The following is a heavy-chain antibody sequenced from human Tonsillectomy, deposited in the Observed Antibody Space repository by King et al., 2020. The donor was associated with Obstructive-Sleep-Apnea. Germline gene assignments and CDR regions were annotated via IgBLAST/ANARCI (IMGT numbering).Heavy chain of an antibody. V-gene: IGHV4-59*08. D-gene: IGHD3-10*01. CDR3: ARSLHPSGSFYPNFDY. CDR1: GGSLSGFH. Sequence: VQLQESGPGLVKPSETLSLTCTVSGGSLSGFHWTWIRQPPGKGLEWIGVISNTGSTSYSPSLKSRVTISVDTSKNQFSLRLSSVTAADTAVYFCARSLHPSGSFYPNFDYWGQGTLVTVSS. CDR2: ISNTGST. J-gene: IGHJ4*02.